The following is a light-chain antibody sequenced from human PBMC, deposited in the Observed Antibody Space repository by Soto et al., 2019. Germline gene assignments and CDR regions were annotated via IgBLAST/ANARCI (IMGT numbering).Light chain of an antibody. CDR1: QSVGSSY. J-gene: IGKJ1*01. CDR3: QQYGSP. CDR2: GAS. V-gene: IGKV3-20*01. Sequence: EIVLTQSPGTLSLSPGERATLSCRASQSVGSSYLAWYQQKPGQAPRLLIYGASSRATGIPDRFSGSGSGTDFTLTISRLEPEDFAVYYCQQYGSPFGQGTKVEIK.